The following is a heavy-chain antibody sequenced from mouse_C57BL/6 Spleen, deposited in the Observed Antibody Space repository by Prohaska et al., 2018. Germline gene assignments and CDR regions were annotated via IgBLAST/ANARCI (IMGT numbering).Heavy chain of an antibody. Sequence: EVQLVESGGGLVQPKGSLKLSCAASGFSFNTYAMNWVRQAPGKCLECVALIRSKSNNYATYYADSVKDRFTISRDDSESMLYLQMNNLKTEDTAMYYCVRQSYGPWYFDVWGTGTTVTVSS. CDR2: IRSKSNNYAT. J-gene: IGHJ1*03. CDR3: VRQSYGPWYFDV. CDR1: GFSFNTYA. V-gene: IGHV10-1*01. D-gene: IGHD1-1*02.